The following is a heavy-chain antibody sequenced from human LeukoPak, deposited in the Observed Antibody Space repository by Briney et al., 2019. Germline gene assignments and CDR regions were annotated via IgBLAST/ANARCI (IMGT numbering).Heavy chain of an antibody. Sequence: ASVKVSCKASGYTFTGYFIHWVRQASGQGLEWMGWINPNSGGTNSAQKFQGRVSMTRDTSINSAYMELSRLRSDDTAVYYCATLDLLDYWGQGTLVTVSS. J-gene: IGHJ4*02. V-gene: IGHV1-2*02. CDR3: ATLDLLDY. CDR2: INPNSGGT. CDR1: GYTFTGYF.